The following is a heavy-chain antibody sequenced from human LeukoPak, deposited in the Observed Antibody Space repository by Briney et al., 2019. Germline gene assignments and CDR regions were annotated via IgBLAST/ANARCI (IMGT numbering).Heavy chain of an antibody. J-gene: IGHJ4*02. V-gene: IGHV4-38-2*01. D-gene: IGHD1-14*01. CDR2: IYHSGIT. CDR1: GYSISSGYY. CDR3: TRFSTVSSRPAYY. Sequence: PSETLSLTCAVSGYSISSGYYWGCIRQSPGKGLEWIGNIYHSGITHYNPSLQGRITLSVDTSKNQFSLNLSSVTAADTAVYYCTRFSTVSSRPAYYWGQGTLVIVSS.